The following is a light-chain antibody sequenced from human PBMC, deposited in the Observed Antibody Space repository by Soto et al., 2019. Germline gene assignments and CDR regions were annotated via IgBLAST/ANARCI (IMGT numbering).Light chain of an antibody. CDR2: RAS. J-gene: IGKJ5*01. CDR3: QQYNIWPIT. CDR1: QSISDN. Sequence: EVLMTQSPDTLYVSPGERVTLSCRASQSISDNLAWYQQKPGQGPRLLVYRASTRTLGIPARFSGSESGTEFTLTISSLQSEDFAVYYCQQYNIWPITFGQGTRLESK. V-gene: IGKV3-15*01.